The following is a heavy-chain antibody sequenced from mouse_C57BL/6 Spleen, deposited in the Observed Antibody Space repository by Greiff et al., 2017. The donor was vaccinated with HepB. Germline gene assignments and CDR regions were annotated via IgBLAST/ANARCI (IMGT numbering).Heavy chain of an antibody. V-gene: IGHV1-64*01. CDR3: ARIPPLYYGNYYAMDY. CDR1: GYTFTSYW. J-gene: IGHJ4*01. Sequence: QVQLQQPGAELVKPGASVKLSCKASGYTFTSYWMHWVKQRPGQGLEWIGMIHPNSGSTNYNEKFKSKATLTVDKSSSTAYMQLSSLTSEDSAVYYCARIPPLYYGNYYAMDYWGQGTSVTVSS. CDR2: IHPNSGST. D-gene: IGHD2-1*01.